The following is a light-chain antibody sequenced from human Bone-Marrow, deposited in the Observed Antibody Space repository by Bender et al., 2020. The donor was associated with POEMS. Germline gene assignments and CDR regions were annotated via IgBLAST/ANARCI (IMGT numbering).Light chain of an antibody. CDR2: DTS. V-gene: IGLV3-21*02. CDR1: NIDREN. CDR3: HVWHSTSDPVV. J-gene: IGLJ2*01. Sequence: SYVLTQPPSVSVAPGQTARISCGGSNIDRENVHWYRHKPGQAPVLVLYDTSDRPSGIPERFSGSSSDNTAALTIDRVEAGDEADYYCHVWHSTSDPVVFGGGTKLTVL.